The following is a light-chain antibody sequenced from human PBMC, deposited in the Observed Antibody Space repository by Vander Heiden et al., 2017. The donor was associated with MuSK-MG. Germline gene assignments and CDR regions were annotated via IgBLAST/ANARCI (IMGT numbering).Light chain of an antibody. CDR3: RQDNSYPRT. CDR1: QDISNS. CDR2: DAS. J-gene: IGKJ1*01. V-gene: IGKV1-16*02. Sequence: DIQMTQFPSSLSASVGDRITITCRASQDISNSLIWFQQKPGKAPKPLIYDASTLRSGVPSKFSGSGSGTDFTLTISSLKPEDFATYYCRQDNSYPRTFGQGTKVEIK.